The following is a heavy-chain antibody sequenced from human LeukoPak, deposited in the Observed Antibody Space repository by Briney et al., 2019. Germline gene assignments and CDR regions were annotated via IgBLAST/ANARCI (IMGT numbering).Heavy chain of an antibody. J-gene: IGHJ3*02. CDR3: AREDPQGYCSGGSCYSGAFDI. CDR2: ISSSSSYI. D-gene: IGHD2-15*01. Sequence: PGGSLRLSCAASGVIFSSYWMSWVRQAPGKGLEWVSSISSSSSYIYYADSVKGRFTISRDNSKNTLYLQMNSLRAEDTAVYYCAREDPQGYCSGGSCYSGAFDIWGQGTMVTVSS. V-gene: IGHV3-21*01. CDR1: GVIFSSYW.